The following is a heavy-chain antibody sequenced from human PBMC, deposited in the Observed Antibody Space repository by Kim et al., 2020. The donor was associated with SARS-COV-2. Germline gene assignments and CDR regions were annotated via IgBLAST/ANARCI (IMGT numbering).Heavy chain of an antibody. CDR1: GFTFNNYA. V-gene: IGHV3-23*01. J-gene: IGHJ4*02. CDR2: TRRTGYAS. D-gene: IGHD3-10*02. Sequence: GGSLRLSCAASGFTFNNYAMSWVRQGPGKRLEWVSGTRRTGYASDDADSVRGRFIISRDSSKKTLYLQMSSVTAEDTAVYYCARVFYVIDYWGQGTQVTVSS. CDR3: ARVFYVIDY.